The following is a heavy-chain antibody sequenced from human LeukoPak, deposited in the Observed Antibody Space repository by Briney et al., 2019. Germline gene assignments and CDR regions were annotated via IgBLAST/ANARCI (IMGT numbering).Heavy chain of an antibody. CDR1: GFTFSSYE. V-gene: IGHV3-48*03. CDR3: ARNDYSTSSYFY. CDR2: VSSGGSAI. D-gene: IGHD6-6*01. J-gene: IGHJ4*02. Sequence: GGSLRLSCGASGFTFSSYEMNWIRQAPGKGLEWVSYVSSGGSAIYYADSVKGRFTISRDNAKNSLYLQMNSLRAEDTAVYYCARNDYSTSSYFYWGQGTLVTVSS.